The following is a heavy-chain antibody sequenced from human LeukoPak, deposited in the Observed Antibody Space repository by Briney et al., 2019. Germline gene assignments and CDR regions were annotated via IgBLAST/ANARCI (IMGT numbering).Heavy chain of an antibody. CDR2: ISTDGRDT. CDR3: AREWPAGVTDY. CDR1: GFTFNTHP. Sequence: GGSLRLSCAASGFTFNTHPMHWVRQAPGQELESVSAISTDGRDTYYSNSVKGRFTISRDNSKNTLYLQMGSLTAEDTAVYFCAREWPAGVTDYWGQGTLVTVSS. J-gene: IGHJ4*02. D-gene: IGHD3-10*01. V-gene: IGHV3-64*01.